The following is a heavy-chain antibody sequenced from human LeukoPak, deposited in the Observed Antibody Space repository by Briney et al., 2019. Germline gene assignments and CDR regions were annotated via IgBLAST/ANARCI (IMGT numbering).Heavy chain of an antibody. CDR1: GFTVSSNY. Sequence: PGGSLRLSCAASGFTVSSNYMSWVRQAPGKGLEWVSVIYSGGSTYYADSVKGRFTISRDNSKNTLYLQMNSLRAEDTAVYYCARERWHPRYYCDHWGQGTLVTVSS. D-gene: IGHD4-23*01. J-gene: IGHJ4*02. CDR3: ARERWHPRYYCDH. V-gene: IGHV3-66*02. CDR2: IYSGGST.